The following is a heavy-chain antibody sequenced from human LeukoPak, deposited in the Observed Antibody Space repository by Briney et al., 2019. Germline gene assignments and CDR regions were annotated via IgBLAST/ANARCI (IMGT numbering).Heavy chain of an antibody. J-gene: IGHJ4*02. V-gene: IGHV1-2*02. CDR1: GYTFTGYY. CDR2: INPNSGGT. Sequence: GASVKVSCKASGYTFTGYYMHWVRQAPGQGLEWMGWINPNSGGTNYAQKSQGRVTMTRDTSISTAYMELSRLRSDDTAVYYCARLCSSTSCYTGPDPDYWGQGTLVTVSS. D-gene: IGHD2-2*02. CDR3: ARLCSSTSCYTGPDPDY.